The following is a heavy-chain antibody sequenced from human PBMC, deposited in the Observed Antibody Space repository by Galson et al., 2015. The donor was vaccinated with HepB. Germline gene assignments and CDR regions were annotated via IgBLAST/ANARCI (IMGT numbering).Heavy chain of an antibody. CDR1: GLTFSNAW. CDR3: TTSRYYDSSGYWAQPV. CDR2: IKSTTDGGTT. J-gene: IGHJ6*02. V-gene: IGHV3-15*01. D-gene: IGHD3-22*01. Sequence: SLRLSCAASGLTFSNAWMTWVRQAPGKRLEWVGRIKSTTDGGTTDHAAPVKGRFTISRDDSKNTLYLQMNSLKTEDTAVYYCTTSRYYDSSGYWAQPVWGQGTTVTVSS.